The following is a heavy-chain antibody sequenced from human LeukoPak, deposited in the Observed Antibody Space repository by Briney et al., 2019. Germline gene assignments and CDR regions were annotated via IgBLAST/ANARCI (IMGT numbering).Heavy chain of an antibody. V-gene: IGHV1-2*02. J-gene: IGHJ4*02. CDR2: INPNSGGT. CDR3: ARDLSGYGNFDY. Sequence: ASVKVSCKASGYTFTVYYMHWVRQAPGQGLEWMGWINPNSGGTNYAQKFQGRVTMTRDTSISTAYMELSRLRSDDTAVYYCARDLSGYGNFDYWGQGTLVTVSS. D-gene: IGHD5-12*01. CDR1: GYTFTVYY.